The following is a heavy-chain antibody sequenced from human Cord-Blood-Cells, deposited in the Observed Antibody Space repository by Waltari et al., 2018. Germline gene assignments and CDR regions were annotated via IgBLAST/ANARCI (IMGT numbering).Heavy chain of an antibody. CDR3: ASRWAYDFWSGYYFDY. Sequence: QLQLQESGPGLVKPSETLSLTCTVSGGSISSSSYYWGWIRQPPGKGLEWLGSIYYSGGTSYNPALKIRVTISVDTSKNQFSLKLSSVTAADTAVYYCASRWAYDFWSGYYFDYWGQGTLVTVSS. J-gene: IGHJ4*02. CDR1: GGSISSSSYY. V-gene: IGHV4-39*01. CDR2: IYYSGGT. D-gene: IGHD3-3*01.